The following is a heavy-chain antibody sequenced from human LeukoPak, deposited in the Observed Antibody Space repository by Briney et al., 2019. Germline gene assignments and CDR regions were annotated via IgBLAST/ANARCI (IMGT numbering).Heavy chain of an antibody. CDR2: IYYSGST. V-gene: IGHV4-39*07. CDR1: GGSISSSSYY. D-gene: IGHD3-3*01. J-gene: IGHJ4*02. Sequence: SETLSLTCTVSGGSISSSSYYWGWIRQPPGKGLEWIGSIYYSGSTNYNPSLKSRVTISVDTSKNQFSLKLSSVTAADTAVYYCARGRRNSITIFGVVIRARRAFDYWGQGTLVTVSS. CDR3: ARGRRNSITIFGVVIRARRAFDY.